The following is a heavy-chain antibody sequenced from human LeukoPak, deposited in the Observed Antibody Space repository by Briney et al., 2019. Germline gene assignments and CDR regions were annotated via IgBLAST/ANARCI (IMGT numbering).Heavy chain of an antibody. V-gene: IGHV1-8*01. J-gene: IGHJ4*02. CDR3: ARGRTKAAAGIRFDY. D-gene: IGHD6-13*01. Sequence: ASVKVSCKASGYTFTSYDINWVRQATGQGLEWMGWMNPNSGNTGYAQEFQGRVTMTRNTSISTAYMELSSLRSEDTAVYYCARGRTKAAAGIRFDYWGQGTLVTVSS. CDR1: GYTFTSYD. CDR2: MNPNSGNT.